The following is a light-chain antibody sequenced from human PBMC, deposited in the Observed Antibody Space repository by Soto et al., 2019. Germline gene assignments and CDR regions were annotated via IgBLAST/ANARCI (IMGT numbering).Light chain of an antibody. V-gene: IGKV1-8*01. Sequence: AIRMTQSPSSFSASTGDRVTITCRASQAISSYLAWYQQKPGKAPKLLIYAASTLQSGVPSRFSGSGSGTDFTLTISCLQSEDFATYYCQQYYGFPYTFGQGTKREIK. CDR2: AAS. J-gene: IGKJ2*01. CDR1: QAISSY. CDR3: QQYYGFPYT.